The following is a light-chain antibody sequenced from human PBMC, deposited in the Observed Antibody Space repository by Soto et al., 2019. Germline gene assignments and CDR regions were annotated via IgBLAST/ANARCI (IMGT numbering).Light chain of an antibody. CDR3: CSFARGSTLV. J-gene: IGLJ3*02. V-gene: IGLV2-23*01. Sequence: QSVLTQPASVSGSPGQSITISCTGTSSDVGSYNLVSWYQQHPGNAPKLMIYEGSKRPSGVSNRFFGSKSGNTASLTISGLQAEDAADYYCCSFARGSTLVFGGGTKVTVL. CDR1: SSDVGSYNL. CDR2: EGS.